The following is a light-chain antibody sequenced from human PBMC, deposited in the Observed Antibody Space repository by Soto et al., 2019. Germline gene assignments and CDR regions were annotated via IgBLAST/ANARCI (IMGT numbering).Light chain of an antibody. V-gene: IGLV2-11*01. CDR2: DVT. CDR3: SSYARPYTFVN. CDR1: SSDVGGYNY. Sequence: QSALTQPRSVSGSPGQSVTISCTGTSSDVGGYNYVSWYQQHPDTAPKLLIYDVTKRPSGVPDRFSGSKSGNTASLTISGPHPDDEADYLSSSYARPYTFVNFGGGTKLTVL. J-gene: IGLJ2*01.